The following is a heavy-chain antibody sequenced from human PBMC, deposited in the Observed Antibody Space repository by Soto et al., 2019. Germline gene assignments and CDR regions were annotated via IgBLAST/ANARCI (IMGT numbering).Heavy chain of an antibody. CDR2: VSAYNGER. J-gene: IGHJ4*01. CDR1: GYTFINYG. CDR3: SRGTSIPASGDY. Sequence: QVQLVQSGAEVKKPGASVKVSCKASGYTFINYGINWVRQAPGQGLEWLGWVSAYNGERRYAQRVQARVIMTTDTSTTTAYMGLRSLRSDDTAVYYCSRGTSIPASGDYWGQGTLVTVSS. D-gene: IGHD6-6*01. V-gene: IGHV1-18*01.